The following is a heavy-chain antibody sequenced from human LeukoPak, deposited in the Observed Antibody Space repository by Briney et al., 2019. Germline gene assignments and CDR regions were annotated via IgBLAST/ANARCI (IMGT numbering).Heavy chain of an antibody. Sequence: GGSLRLSCVASGFAFSNYAMHWVRQAPGKGLEWVAVIAYDGRNKFYADSLKGRFSISRDNSMNTLYLQMNTLRTEDTAVYYCATQPCDSGSCYLGHWGQGTVVTLSS. V-gene: IGHV3-30-3*01. J-gene: IGHJ4*02. CDR1: GFAFSNYA. CDR2: IAYDGRNK. CDR3: ATQPCDSGSCYLGH. D-gene: IGHD2-15*01.